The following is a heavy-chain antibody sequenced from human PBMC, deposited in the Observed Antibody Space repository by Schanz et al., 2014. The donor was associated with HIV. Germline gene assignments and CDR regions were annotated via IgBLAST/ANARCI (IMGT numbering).Heavy chain of an antibody. CDR2: INTRTGDT. J-gene: IGHJ4*02. CDR1: GYTFSDYY. V-gene: IGHV1-2*02. Sequence: QVQLVQSGAEVKMPGASVKVSCKSSGYTFSDYYMHWLRQAPGQGLEWMGWINTRTGDTIYAERLQGRVTLTRDTSINTAYMTLSRLGSDDTAVYFCAKGLQKFDWRSPFDYWGQGTPVSVYS. D-gene: IGHD3-9*01. CDR3: AKGLQKFDWRSPFDY.